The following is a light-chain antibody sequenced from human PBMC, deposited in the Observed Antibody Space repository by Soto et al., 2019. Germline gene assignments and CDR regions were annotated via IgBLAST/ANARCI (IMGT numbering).Light chain of an antibody. Sequence: QSVLTQPPAASGTPGQRVTISCSGGSSNIGDNTVNWYQQLPGTAPKLLIYSNNQRPSGVPDRFSGSKSGTSASLAISELQSEDEADYYCAAWDDSLFWVFGGGTQLTVL. CDR3: AAWDDSLFWV. CDR2: SNN. V-gene: IGLV1-44*01. CDR1: SSNIGDNT. J-gene: IGLJ3*02.